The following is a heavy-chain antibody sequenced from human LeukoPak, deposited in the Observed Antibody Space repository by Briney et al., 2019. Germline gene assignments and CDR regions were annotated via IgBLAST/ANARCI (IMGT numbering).Heavy chain of an antibody. CDR1: GGSISSSSYY. V-gene: IGHV4-39*07. Sequence: PSETLSLTCTVSGGSISSSSYYWGWIRQPPGKGLEWIGSIYYSGSTYYNPSLKSRVTISVDTSKNQFSLKLSSVTAADTAVYYGWFGELWYGFDIWGQGTMVTVSS. J-gene: IGHJ3*02. D-gene: IGHD3-10*01. CDR3: WFGELWYGFDI. CDR2: IYYSGST.